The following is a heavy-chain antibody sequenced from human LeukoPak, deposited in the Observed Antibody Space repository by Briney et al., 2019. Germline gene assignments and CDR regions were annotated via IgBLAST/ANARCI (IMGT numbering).Heavy chain of an antibody. J-gene: IGHJ4*02. CDR1: GYTFTGYY. CDR2: INPNSGGT. V-gene: IGHV1-2*02. CDR3: ARAEYSLGGYYFDY. Sequence: ASVKVSCKASGYTFTGYYMHWVRQAPGQGLEWMGWINPNSGGTNYAQKFQGRVTMTRDTSISTAYMELRSLRSDDTAVYYCARAEYSLGGYYFDYWGQGTLVTVSS. D-gene: IGHD6-6*01.